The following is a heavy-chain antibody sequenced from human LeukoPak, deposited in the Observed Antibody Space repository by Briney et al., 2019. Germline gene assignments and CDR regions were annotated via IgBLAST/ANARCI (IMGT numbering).Heavy chain of an antibody. V-gene: IGHV4-38-2*02. CDR3: ARDMRGVRGVLNG. CDR1: GGSISSYY. CDR2: IYHSGST. D-gene: IGHD3-10*01. Sequence: SETLSLSCTVSGGSISSYYWGWIRQPPGKGLEWIGSIYHSGSTYYNPSLKSRVTISVDTSKNQFSLKLSSVTAADTAVYYCARDMRGVRGVLNGWCQGTLVTVSS. J-gene: IGHJ4*02.